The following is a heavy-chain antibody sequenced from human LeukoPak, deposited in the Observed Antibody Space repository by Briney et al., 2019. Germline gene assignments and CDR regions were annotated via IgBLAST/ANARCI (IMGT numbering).Heavy chain of an antibody. CDR2: IYYSGST. CDR3: AAGCTDTSCFWFYYADV. V-gene: IGHV4-39*07. Sequence: SETLSLTCTVSGDSISSTNYYWGWIRQPPGKGLEWIGSIYYSGSTYYNPSLKSRVTISVDTSKNQFSLKLTSVTAADTAVYYCAAGCTDTSCFWFYYADVWGKGTTVTVSS. J-gene: IGHJ6*03. CDR1: GDSISSTNYY. D-gene: IGHD2-2*01.